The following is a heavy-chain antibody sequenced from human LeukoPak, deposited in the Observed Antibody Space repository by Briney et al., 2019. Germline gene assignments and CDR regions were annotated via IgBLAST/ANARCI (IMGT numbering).Heavy chain of an antibody. Sequence: SETLSLTCTVSGGSISSGDYYWSWIRQPPGKGLEWIGYIYYSGSTYYNPSLKSRVTISVDTSKNQFSLKLSSVTAADTAMYYCAVISTGWYTLDYWGQGTLVIVSS. CDR2: IYYSGST. CDR3: AVISTGWYTLDY. D-gene: IGHD6-19*01. V-gene: IGHV4-30-4*01. J-gene: IGHJ4*02. CDR1: GGSISSGDYY.